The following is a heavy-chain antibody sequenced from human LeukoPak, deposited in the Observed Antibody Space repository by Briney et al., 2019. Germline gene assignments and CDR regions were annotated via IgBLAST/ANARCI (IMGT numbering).Heavy chain of an antibody. CDR2: IKQDGSEK. CDR3: ASVVLYSSGWLGAYFDS. D-gene: IGHD6-19*01. V-gene: IGHV3-7*01. J-gene: IGHJ4*02. Sequence: PGGSLRLSCAASGFTLSNYGMTWVRQAPGKVLDCVANIKQDGSEKYGVDCVNGRFTICRDNAKNSLYLQMHSLIAEITAVYFCASVVLYSSGWLGAYFDSWGQPTLVTVSP. CDR1: GFTLSNYG.